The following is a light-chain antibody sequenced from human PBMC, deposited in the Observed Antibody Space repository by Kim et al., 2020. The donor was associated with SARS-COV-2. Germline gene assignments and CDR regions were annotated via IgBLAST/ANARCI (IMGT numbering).Light chain of an antibody. Sequence: SSELTQDPAVSVALGQTVRITCQGDSLRSFYATWYQQLTRQGAVLVIYGSNNCPSGIRDRFLGFSAGNTASLTLSWAQAEDEADFYCQSLDAVVNGLFGG. CDR2: GSN. CDR3: QSLDAVVNGL. J-gene: IGLJ2*01. V-gene: IGLV3-19*01. CDR1: SLRSFY.